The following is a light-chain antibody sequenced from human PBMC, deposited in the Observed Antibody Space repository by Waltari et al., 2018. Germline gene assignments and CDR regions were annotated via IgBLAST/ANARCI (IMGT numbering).Light chain of an antibody. CDR1: QTLLYNPNNTNY. J-gene: IGKJ2*01. Sequence: EIVMSQSPESLGVSLGGRATTHCKSSQTLLYNPNNTNYLAWYRQKPGRSPRLLISWASSRASGVPDRFSGSGSGTDFTLTISSLQAEDVAVYYGQPYYENPRTFGQGTRLEIK. CDR3: QPYYENPRT. CDR2: WAS. V-gene: IGKV4-1*01.